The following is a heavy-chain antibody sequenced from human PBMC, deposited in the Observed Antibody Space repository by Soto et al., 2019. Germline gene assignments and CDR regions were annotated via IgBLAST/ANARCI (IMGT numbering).Heavy chain of an antibody. J-gene: IGHJ3*02. CDR3: ARVFVVVTSAPGAFDI. Sequence: QVQLVQSGAEVTKPGASVKVSCKASGYTFTAYHIHWVRQAPGQGPEWEGTINPGEGYTTYGQQLQGRLTLTKGTSTSTLSMELSSLRPDDTAIYYCARVFVVVTSAPGAFDIWGQGTLGTVSS. CDR1: GYTFTAYH. CDR2: INPGEGYT. D-gene: IGHD2-21*02. V-gene: IGHV1-46*04.